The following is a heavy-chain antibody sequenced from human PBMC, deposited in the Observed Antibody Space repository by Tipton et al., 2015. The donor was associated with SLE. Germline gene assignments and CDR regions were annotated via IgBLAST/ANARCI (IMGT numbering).Heavy chain of an antibody. CDR2: IYYSGST. CDR3: ASLEWLFDAFDI. CDR1: GGSISSSSYY. D-gene: IGHD3-3*01. V-gene: IGHV4-39*07. Sequence: TLSLTCTVSGGSISSSSYYWGWIRQPPGKGLEWIGSIYYSGSTYYNPTLKSRVTISVDTSKNQFSLKLSSVTAADTAVYYCASLEWLFDAFDIWGQGTMVTVSS. J-gene: IGHJ3*02.